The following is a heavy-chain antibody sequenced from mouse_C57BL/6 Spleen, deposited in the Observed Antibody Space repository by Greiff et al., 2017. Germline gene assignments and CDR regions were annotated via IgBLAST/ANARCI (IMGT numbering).Heavy chain of an antibody. D-gene: IGHD1-1*01. V-gene: IGHV14-3*01. CDR3: ARSSFTTVVARAMDY. J-gene: IGHJ4*01. CDR2: IDPANGNT. Sequence: VQLQQSVAELVRPGASVKLSCTASGFNIKNTYMHWVKQRPEQGLEWIGRIDPANGNTQYAPKFQGKATITADTSSNTAYLQLSSLTSEDTAIYYCARSSFTTVVARAMDYWGQGTSVTVSS. CDR1: GFNIKNTY.